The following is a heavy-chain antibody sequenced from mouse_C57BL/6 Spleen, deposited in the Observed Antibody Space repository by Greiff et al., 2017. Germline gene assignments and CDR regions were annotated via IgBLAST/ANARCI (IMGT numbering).Heavy chain of an antibody. Sequence: VHLVESGPGLVAPSQSLSITCTVSGFSLTSYGVHWVRQPPGKGLEWLVVIWSDGSTTYNSALKSRLSISKDNSKSQVFLKMNSLQTDYTAMYYGARHDGYDSNYFDYWGQGTTLTVSS. CDR1: GFSLTSYG. CDR2: IWSDGST. D-gene: IGHD2-2*01. J-gene: IGHJ2*01. V-gene: IGHV2-6-1*01. CDR3: ARHDGYDSNYFDY.